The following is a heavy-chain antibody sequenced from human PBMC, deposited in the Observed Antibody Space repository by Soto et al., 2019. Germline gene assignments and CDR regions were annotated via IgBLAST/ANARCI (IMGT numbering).Heavy chain of an antibody. CDR2: IYYRGNT. D-gene: IGHD3-16*01. V-gene: IGHV4-59*01. CDR3: ARRYGGNFDY. Sequence: SETLSLTCTVSGGSIGTYYWSWIRQPPGKGLEWIGYIYYRGNTDYNPSLKSRVTISLDTPKNQFSLKLSSVTAADTAVYYCARRYGGNFDYRGQGTLVTVSS. CDR1: GGSIGTYY. J-gene: IGHJ4*02.